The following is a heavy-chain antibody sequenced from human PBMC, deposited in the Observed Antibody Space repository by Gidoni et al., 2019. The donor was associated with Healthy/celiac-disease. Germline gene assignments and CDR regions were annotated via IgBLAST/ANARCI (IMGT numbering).Heavy chain of an antibody. V-gene: IGHV3-21*01. CDR2: ISSSSSYI. Sequence: EVQLVESGGGLVKPWGSLRLSCAASGFTFSSYSMNWVRQAPGKGLEWVSSISSSSSYIYYADSVKGRFTISRDNAKNSLYLQMNSLRAEDTAVYYCARDPADIVVVVAGFDPWGQGTLVTVSS. J-gene: IGHJ5*02. D-gene: IGHD2-15*01. CDR1: GFTFSSYS. CDR3: ARDPADIVVVVAGFDP.